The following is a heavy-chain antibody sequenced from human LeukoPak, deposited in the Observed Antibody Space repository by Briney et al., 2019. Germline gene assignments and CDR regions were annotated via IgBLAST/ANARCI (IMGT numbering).Heavy chain of an antibody. D-gene: IGHD4-11*01. Sequence: SETLSLTCAVYGGSFSGYYWSWIRQPPGKGLEWIGEINHSGSTNYNPSLKSRVTISVDTSKNQFSLKLSSVTAADTAVYYCARVGPTVDFDYWGQGTLVTVSS. V-gene: IGHV4-34*01. J-gene: IGHJ4*02. CDR2: INHSGST. CDR3: ARVGPTVDFDY. CDR1: GGSFSGYY.